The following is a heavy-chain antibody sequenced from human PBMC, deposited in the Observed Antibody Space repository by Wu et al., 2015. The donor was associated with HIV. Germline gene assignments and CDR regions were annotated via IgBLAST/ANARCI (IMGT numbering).Heavy chain of an antibody. V-gene: IGHV1-2*02. CDR2: MNPXSGGA. D-gene: IGHD2/OR15-2a*01. CDR1: GYTFTDYY. Sequence: QVHLVQSGAELRKPGASVRVSCTASGYTFTDYYIHWIRQAPGQGLEWMGWMNPXSGGAHSAQTFQGRVTMTRDTSLNTAYLDLSTLTSDDTAVYFCARDLSIISPGXPSAGIQYWGQGTLVIVSS. CDR3: ARDLSIISPGXPSAGIQY. J-gene: IGHJ4*02.